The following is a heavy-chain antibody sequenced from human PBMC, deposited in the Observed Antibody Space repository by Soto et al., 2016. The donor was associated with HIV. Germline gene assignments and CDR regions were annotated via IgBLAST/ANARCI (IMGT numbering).Heavy chain of an antibody. Sequence: EVQLLESGGGLVQPGGSLRLSCTASGLTFSTYDMRWVRQTPGKGLEWLSFVSRSGDDVDYADSVKGRFTISRDNARNLLYLQMSSLRDDDTAVYYCARTPPYDYWGQGTLVTVSS. CDR2: VSRSGDDV. CDR1: GLTFSTYD. V-gene: IGHV3-21*01. J-gene: IGHJ4*02. CDR3: ARTPPYDY.